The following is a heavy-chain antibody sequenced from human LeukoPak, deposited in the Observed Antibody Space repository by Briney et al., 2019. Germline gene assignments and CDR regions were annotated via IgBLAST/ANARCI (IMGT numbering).Heavy chain of an antibody. J-gene: IGHJ5*02. CDR1: GFTFSTYY. CDR2: INQDGSEK. D-gene: IGHD1-1*01. Sequence: GGSLRLSCAASGFTFSTYYMTWVRQAPGKGLEWVANINQDGSEKYYMDSVKGRFTISRDNAKNSLYLQMNSLRAEDTAVYYCASLRYLAWGQGTLVTVSS. CDR3: ASLRYLA. V-gene: IGHV3-7*01.